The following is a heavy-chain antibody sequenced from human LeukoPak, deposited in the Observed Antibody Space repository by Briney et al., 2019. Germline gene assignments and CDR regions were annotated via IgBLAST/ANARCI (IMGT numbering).Heavy chain of an antibody. CDR1: GFTFSDYA. Sequence: PGGSLRLSCAASGFTFSDYAMSWVRQAPGKGLECVSSITGSGGTTYYADSVKGRFTISRDNGKNTLSLEMNSLRADETAVYYCASRPGAHIGPLDFWGQGTLVTVSS. D-gene: IGHD2-2*01. CDR3: ASRPGAHIGPLDF. J-gene: IGHJ4*02. V-gene: IGHV3-23*01. CDR2: ITGSGGTT.